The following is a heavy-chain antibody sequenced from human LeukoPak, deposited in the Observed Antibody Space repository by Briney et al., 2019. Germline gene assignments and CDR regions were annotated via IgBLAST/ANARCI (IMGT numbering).Heavy chain of an antibody. J-gene: IGHJ6*02. CDR1: GYTFTSYD. Sequence: ASVKVSCKASGYTFTSYDINWVRQATGQGLEWMGWMNPNSGNTNYAQKLQGRVTMTTDTSTSTAYMELRSLRSDDTAVYYCARVPAGIAVAGTGYYYGMDVWGQGTTVTVSS. CDR3: ARVPAGIAVAGTGYYYGMDV. D-gene: IGHD6-19*01. V-gene: IGHV1-18*01. CDR2: MNPNSGNT.